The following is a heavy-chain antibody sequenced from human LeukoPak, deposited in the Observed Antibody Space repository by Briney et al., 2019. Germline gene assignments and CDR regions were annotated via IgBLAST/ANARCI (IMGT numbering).Heavy chain of an antibody. CDR1: GYRFTCYY. CDR3: AGGPSRHSTGWYYFDY. V-gene: IGHV1-2*02. Sequence: ASVKVSCKASGYRFTCYYLHWVRQAPGQGLEWMGWINPNSGDTNSAQKFQGRVTMTRDTSIGTVYMELSRLRSDDTAVYYCAGGPSRHSTGWYYFDYWGQGTLVTVSS. J-gene: IGHJ4*02. CDR2: INPNSGDT. D-gene: IGHD6-19*01.